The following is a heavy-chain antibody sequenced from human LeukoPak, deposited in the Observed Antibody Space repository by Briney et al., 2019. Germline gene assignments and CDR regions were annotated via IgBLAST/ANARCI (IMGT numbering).Heavy chain of an antibody. CDR3: AADVIYESD. CDR2: IVVGSGNT. Sequence: SVKVPCKTSGFTFSNSALQWVRQARGQRLEWIGWIVVGSGNTNYAQKFQERVTITRDMSTSTAYMELSSLRSEDTAIYYCAADVIYESDWGQGTLVTVSS. V-gene: IGHV1-58*01. CDR1: GFTFSNSA. D-gene: IGHD2/OR15-2a*01. J-gene: IGHJ4*02.